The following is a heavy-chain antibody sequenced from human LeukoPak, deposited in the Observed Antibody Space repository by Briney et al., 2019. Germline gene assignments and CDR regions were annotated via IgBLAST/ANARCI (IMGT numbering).Heavy chain of an antibody. D-gene: IGHD6-19*01. Sequence: SETLSLTCAVSGGSISTDNWWHWIRQSPGKGLEWIAEIYHNGDVHYNPSLKSRVTMSVDTSKNQFSLKVNSVTAADTATYFCTREVAAGSYRGFDYWGQGTLVTVSS. CDR3: TREVAAGSYRGFDY. CDR1: GGSISTDNW. CDR2: IYHNGDV. V-gene: IGHV4-4*02. J-gene: IGHJ4*01.